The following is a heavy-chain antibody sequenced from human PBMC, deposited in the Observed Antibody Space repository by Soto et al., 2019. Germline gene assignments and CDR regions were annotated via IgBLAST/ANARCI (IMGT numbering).Heavy chain of an antibody. CDR3: ARGTILDYFDY. V-gene: IGHV4-30-2*01. D-gene: IGHD2-2*02. Sequence: SETLSLTCAVSGGAISSGGYSWSWIRQPPGKGLEWIGYIYHSGSTYYNPSLKSRVTISVDRSKNQFSLKLSSVTAADTAVYYCARGTILDYFDYWGQGTLVTVSS. J-gene: IGHJ4*02. CDR2: IYHSGST. CDR1: GGAISSGGYS.